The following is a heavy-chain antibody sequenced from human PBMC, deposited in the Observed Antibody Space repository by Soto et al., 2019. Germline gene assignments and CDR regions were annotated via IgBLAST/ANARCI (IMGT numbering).Heavy chain of an antibody. CDR2: ISGSGVLT. J-gene: IGHJ3*02. V-gene: IGHV3-23*01. CDR3: AKGGYYSGFAI. D-gene: IGHD3-16*01. CDR1: GFPFSSYA. Sequence: GGSLRLSCVASGFPFSSYAMSWVRQTPGQGLEWVSGISGSGVLTYYADSVKGRFTISRDNSNNTLSLQVHSLRVEDTAVYCCAKGGYYSGFAIWVQGTMVTVSS.